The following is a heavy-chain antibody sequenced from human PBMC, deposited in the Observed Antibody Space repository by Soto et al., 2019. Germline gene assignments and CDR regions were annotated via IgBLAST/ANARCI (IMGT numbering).Heavy chain of an antibody. V-gene: IGHV1-18*01. J-gene: IGHJ4*02. D-gene: IGHD1-7*01. CDR3: ARAATGTTFDY. Sequence: GSSVKVSCKVSGYTLTELSMHWVRQAPGQGLEWMGWISAYNGNTNYAQKLQGRVTMTTDASTSTAYMELRSLRSDDTAVYYCARAATGTTFDYWGQGTLVTVSS. CDR2: ISAYNGNT. CDR1: GYTLTELS.